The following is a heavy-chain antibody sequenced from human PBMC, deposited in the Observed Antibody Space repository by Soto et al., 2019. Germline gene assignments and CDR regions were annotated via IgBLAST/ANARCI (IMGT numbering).Heavy chain of an antibody. CDR1: GGTFSSYA. J-gene: IGHJ3*02. V-gene: IGHV1-69*13. D-gene: IGHD1-26*01. Sequence: SVRVSCKASGGTFSSYAISWVRQAPGQGLEWMGGIIPTFGTANYAQKFQGRVTITADESTSTAYMELSSLRSEDTAVHYCARDSLGGSYSKVSDAFDIWGQGTMVTVSS. CDR2: IIPTFGTA. CDR3: ARDSLGGSYSKVSDAFDI.